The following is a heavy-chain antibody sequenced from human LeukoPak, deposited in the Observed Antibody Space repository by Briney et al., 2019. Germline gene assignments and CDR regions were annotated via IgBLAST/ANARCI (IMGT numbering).Heavy chain of an antibody. Sequence: TSETLSLTCTVSGGSISSGGYYWSWIRQHPGKGLEWIGYIYYSGSTYYNPSLKSRVTISVDTSKNQFSLKLSSVTAADTAVYYCARVNLYCSSTSCYTGWFDPWGQGTLVTVSS. V-gene: IGHV4-31*03. CDR3: ARVNLYCSSTSCYTGWFDP. CDR2: IYYSGST. CDR1: GGSISSGGYY. J-gene: IGHJ5*02. D-gene: IGHD2-2*02.